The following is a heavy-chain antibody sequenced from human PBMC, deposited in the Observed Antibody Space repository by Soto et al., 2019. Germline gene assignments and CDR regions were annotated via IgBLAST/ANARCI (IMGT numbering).Heavy chain of an antibody. V-gene: IGHV3-21*05. CDR3: ARARITFLRGRIGGAKYRLDV. Sequence: EVRLVESGGGLVQSGGSLRLSWAASGFTLSDYTINWFRQAPWRGPDWVSNINRFGSYSWYIDSVQGRFTISRDNAKTSVYRQINTLRVEATAVYYWARARITFLRGRIGGAKYRLDVWCPGTTGTVS. CDR2: INRFGSYS. CDR1: GFTLSDYT. J-gene: IGHJ6*02. D-gene: IGHD3-16*01.